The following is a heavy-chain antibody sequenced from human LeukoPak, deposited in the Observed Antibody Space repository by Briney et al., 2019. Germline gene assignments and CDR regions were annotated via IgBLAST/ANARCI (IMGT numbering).Heavy chain of an antibody. D-gene: IGHD3-3*01. CDR2: IYYSGST. CDR1: GGSFSGYY. V-gene: IGHV4-59*08. J-gene: IGHJ4*02. CDR3: ARAGSYDFWSGYQYYFDY. Sequence: TSETLSLTCAVYGGSFSGYYWTWIRQPPGKGLEWIGYIYYSGSTNYNPSLKSRVTISVDTSKNQFSLKLSSVTAADTAVYYCARAGSYDFWSGYQYYFDYWGQGTLVTVSS.